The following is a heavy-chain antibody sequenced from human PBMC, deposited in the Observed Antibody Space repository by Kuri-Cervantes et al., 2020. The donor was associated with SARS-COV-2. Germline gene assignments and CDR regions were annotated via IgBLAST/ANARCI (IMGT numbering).Heavy chain of an antibody. J-gene: IGHJ4*02. CDR2: IRYDGSNK. V-gene: IGHV3-30*02. D-gene: IGHD6-13*01. CDR3: ARDLGAAAGTSSAFDY. CDR1: GFTFSSYG. Sequence: LSLTCAASGFTFSSYGMHWVRQAPGKGLEWVAFIRYDGSNKYYADSVKGRFTISRDNSKNTLYLQMNSLRAEDTALYYCARDLGAAAGTSSAFDYWGQGTLVTVSS.